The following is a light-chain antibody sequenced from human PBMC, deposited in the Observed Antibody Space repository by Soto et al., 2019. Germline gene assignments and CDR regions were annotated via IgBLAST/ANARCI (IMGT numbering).Light chain of an antibody. Sequence: DIQMTQSPSTLSASVGDRVTITCRASHSISRWLAWYQQKPGKAPKLLIFDASSLESGVPSRFSGSGSGTDFTLTISSLQPEDFATYYCQQNYSPPPITFGQGTRLEIK. CDR3: QQNYSPPPIT. J-gene: IGKJ5*01. V-gene: IGKV1-5*01. CDR1: HSISRW. CDR2: DAS.